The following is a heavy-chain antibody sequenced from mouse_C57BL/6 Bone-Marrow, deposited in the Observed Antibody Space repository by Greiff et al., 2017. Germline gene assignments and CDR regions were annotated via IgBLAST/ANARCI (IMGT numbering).Heavy chain of an antibody. Sequence: VQLQESGAELARPGASVKLSCKASGYTFTSYGISWVKQRTGQGLEWIGEIYPRSGNTYYNEKFKGKATLTADKSASTAYMELRSLTTEDSAVYFCPLLLYPGYVDVWGTGTTVTVSS. V-gene: IGHV1-81*01. CDR1: GYTFTSYG. CDR2: IYPRSGNT. D-gene: IGHD1-1*01. CDR3: PLLLYPGYVDV. J-gene: IGHJ1*03.